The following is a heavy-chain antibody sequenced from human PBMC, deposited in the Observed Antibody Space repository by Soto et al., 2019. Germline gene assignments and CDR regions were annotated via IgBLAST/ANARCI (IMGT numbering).Heavy chain of an antibody. CDR3: ARHGAVASDIEVTGTDAFNV. CDR2: IDPDDSHT. V-gene: IGHV5-10-1*03. D-gene: IGHD6-19*01. CDR1: GYSFTKFW. J-gene: IGHJ3*01. Sequence: EVQLVQSGAEVKNPGESLRISCQGSGYSFTKFWISWVRQMPGQGLEWMGKIDPDDSHTDYSPSFQGHVTLSGDKSIRSVYLEWSSLKATDSGTYYCARHGAVASDIEVTGTDAFNVWGQGTVVTVSS.